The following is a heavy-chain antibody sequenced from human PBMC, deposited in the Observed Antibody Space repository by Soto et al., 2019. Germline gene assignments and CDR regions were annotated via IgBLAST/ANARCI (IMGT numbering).Heavy chain of an antibody. V-gene: IGHV5-51*01. J-gene: IGHJ6*02. CDR3: ARHDWNGYYYYGMDV. CDR1: GYSFTSYW. D-gene: IGHD1-1*01. Sequence: GESLKISCKGSGYSFTSYWIGWVRQMPGKGLEWMGIIYPGDSDTRYSPSFQGQVTISADKSISTAYLQGSSLKASDTAMYYCARHDWNGYYYYGMDVWGQGTTVTVSS. CDR2: IYPGDSDT.